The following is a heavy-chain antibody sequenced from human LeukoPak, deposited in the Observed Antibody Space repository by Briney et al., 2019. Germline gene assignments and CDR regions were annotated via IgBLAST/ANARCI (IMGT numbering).Heavy chain of an antibody. V-gene: IGHV1-69*05. D-gene: IGHD1-26*01. J-gene: IGHJ6*03. CDR1: GYTFTSYD. Sequence: ASVKVSCKASGYTFTSYDINWVRQATGQGLEWMGGIIPIFGTANYAQKFQGRVTITTDESTSTAYMELSSLRSEDTAVYYCARGATPLYYYYMDVWGKGTTVNVSS. CDR3: ARGATPLYYYYMDV. CDR2: IIPIFGTA.